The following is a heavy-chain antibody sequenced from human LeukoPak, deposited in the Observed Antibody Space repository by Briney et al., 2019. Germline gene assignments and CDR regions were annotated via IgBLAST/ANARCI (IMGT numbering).Heavy chain of an antibody. CDR1: GFTFSSYS. CDR2: ISSSSSYV. V-gene: IGHV3-21*01. D-gene: IGHD3-10*01. J-gene: IGHJ4*02. CDR3: ASMWLGEPYPFDY. Sequence: GGSLRLSCAASGFTFSSYSMNWVRQAPGKVLEWVSSISSSSSYVYYVDLVKGRLTLSRDNAKNSLYLQMNSLRAEDTAVYYCASMWLGEPYPFDYWGQGTLVTVSS.